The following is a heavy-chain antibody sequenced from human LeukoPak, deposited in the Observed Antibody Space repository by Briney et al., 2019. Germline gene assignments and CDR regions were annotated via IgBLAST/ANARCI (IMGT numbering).Heavy chain of an antibody. J-gene: IGHJ3*01. Sequence: SETLSLTCAVYGGSFSGYYWSWIRQPPGKGLEWIGEINHSGSTNYNPSLKSRVTISVDTSKNQFSLKLTSVTAADMAVYFCARQFLVGSTFHAFDLWGEGTRVTVSS. CDR1: GGSFSGYY. CDR3: ARQFLVGSTFHAFDL. V-gene: IGHV4-34*01. D-gene: IGHD1-26*01. CDR2: INHSGST.